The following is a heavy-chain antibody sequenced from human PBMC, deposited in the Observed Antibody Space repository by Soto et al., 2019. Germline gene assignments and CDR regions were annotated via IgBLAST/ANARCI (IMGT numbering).Heavy chain of an antibody. CDR1: GFTFSGNA. Sequence: GGSLRLSCAASGFTFSGNAMTWVRQAPGKGLDWVSGISAGGTTYYADSAKGRFTISRDNSKNTLYLQMNSLRADDTAVYYCAKDPLTRGWFDPWGQGTLVTVSS. V-gene: IGHV3-23*01. J-gene: IGHJ5*02. CDR3: AKDPLTRGWFDP. CDR2: ISAGGTT.